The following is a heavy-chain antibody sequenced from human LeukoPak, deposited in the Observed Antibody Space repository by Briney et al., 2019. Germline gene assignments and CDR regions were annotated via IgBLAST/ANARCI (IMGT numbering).Heavy chain of an antibody. V-gene: IGHV3-64*01. Sequence: PGGSLRLSCAASGFTFSSYAMHWVRQAPGKGLEYVSAISSNGGSTYYANSVKGRFTISRDNSKNTLYLQMNSLRAEDTAVYYCARERAGERPRPLLSYYYMDVWGKGTTVTISS. J-gene: IGHJ6*03. D-gene: IGHD3-16*01. CDR2: ISSNGGST. CDR3: ARERAGERPRPLLSYYYMDV. CDR1: GFTFSSYA.